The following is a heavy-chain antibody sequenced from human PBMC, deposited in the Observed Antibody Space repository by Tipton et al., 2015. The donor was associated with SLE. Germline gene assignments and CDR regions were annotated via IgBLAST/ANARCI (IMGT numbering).Heavy chain of an antibody. D-gene: IGHD4-23*01. J-gene: IGHJ5*02. CDR2: IFTSGNT. V-gene: IGHV4-61*02. CDR3: ARGGTGDGRNPFDP. CDR1: GGSLSGDTYY. Sequence: LRLSCTVSGGSLSGDTYYWSWIRQPAGEGLEWIGRIFTSGNTNYNPSLKSRVTISVDTSKNQFSLELSSVTAADTAVYYCARGGTGDGRNPFDPWGQGTLVTVSS.